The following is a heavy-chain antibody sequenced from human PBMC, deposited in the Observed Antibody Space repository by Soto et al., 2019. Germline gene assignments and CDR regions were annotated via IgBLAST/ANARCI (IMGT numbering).Heavy chain of an antibody. J-gene: IGHJ4*02. V-gene: IGHV3-30*18. D-gene: IGHD3-22*01. Sequence: QVQLVESGGGVVQPGGSLRLSCAGSGFNFNNYGMYWVRQAPGKGLEWVAFISFQGTNDYYAEAVKGRFTISKDYSKKTLSLQMNSLRADDTAMYYCVKLMFDHDSSGFSGDYWGQGTLVTVS. CDR1: GFNFNNYG. CDR3: VKLMFDHDSSGFSGDY. CDR2: ISFQGTND.